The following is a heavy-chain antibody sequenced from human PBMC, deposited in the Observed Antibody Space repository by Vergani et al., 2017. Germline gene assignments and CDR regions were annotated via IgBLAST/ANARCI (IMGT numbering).Heavy chain of an antibody. V-gene: IGHV3-23*01. CDR3: AKPDYSSSWYSVTNFDY. Sequence: EVQLLESGGGLVQPGGSLRLSCAASGFTFSSYAMSWVRQAPGKGLEWVSAISGSGGSTYYADSVKGRFTISRDNSKNTLYLQMNSLRAEDTAVYYCAKPDYSSSWYSVTNFDYRGQGTLVTVSS. D-gene: IGHD6-13*01. CDR1: GFTFSSYA. J-gene: IGHJ4*02. CDR2: ISGSGGST.